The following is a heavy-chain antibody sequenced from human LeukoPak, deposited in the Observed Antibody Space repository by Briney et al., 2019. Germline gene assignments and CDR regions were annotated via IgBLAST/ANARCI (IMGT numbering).Heavy chain of an antibody. CDR3: ARGCSSTSCSPDY. Sequence: GGSLRLSCATSGFMFSSYGIHWVRRAPGKGLEWVAVIWYDGSNKYYADSVKGRFTISRDNSKNTLYLQMNSLRAEDTAVYYCARGCSSTSCSPDYWGQGTLVTVSS. J-gene: IGHJ4*02. CDR1: GFMFSSYG. D-gene: IGHD2-2*01. V-gene: IGHV3-33*01. CDR2: IWYDGSNK.